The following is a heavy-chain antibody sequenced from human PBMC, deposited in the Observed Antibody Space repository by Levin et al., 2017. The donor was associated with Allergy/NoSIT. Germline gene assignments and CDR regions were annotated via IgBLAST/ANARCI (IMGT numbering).Heavy chain of an antibody. V-gene: IGHV5-10-1*01. CDR1: GYSFTDYW. CDR2: IDPRDSST. J-gene: IGHJ4*02. CDR3: ARHALGSSGWHYFDS. Sequence: GASVKVSCKASGYSFTDYWVTWVRQIPGKGLEWMGRIDPRDSSTSYSPSFQGHVTISSDKSINTAYLQWGSLQASESAMYYCARHALGSSGWHYFDSWGQGSLVTVSS. D-gene: IGHD6-19*01.